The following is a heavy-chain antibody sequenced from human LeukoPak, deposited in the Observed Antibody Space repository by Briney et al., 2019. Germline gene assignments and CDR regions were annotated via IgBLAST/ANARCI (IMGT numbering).Heavy chain of an antibody. V-gene: IGHV4-34*01. D-gene: IGHD4-17*01. CDR3: ARGDGDYSAFDY. CDR2: INYSGST. J-gene: IGHJ4*02. CDR1: GGSFSGYY. Sequence: SETLSLTCAVYGGSFSGYYWSWIRQPPGKGLEWIGEINYSGSTNYNPSLKSRVTISVDTSKNQFSLKLSSVTAADTAVYYCARGDGDYSAFDYWGQGTLVTVSS.